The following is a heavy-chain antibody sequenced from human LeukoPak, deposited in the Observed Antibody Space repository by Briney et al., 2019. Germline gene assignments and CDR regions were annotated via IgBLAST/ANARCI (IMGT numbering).Heavy chain of an antibody. CDR2: IFYSGST. V-gene: IGHV4-59*01. D-gene: IGHD5-12*01. CDR1: GGSINNYY. J-gene: IGHJ4*02. Sequence: PSETLSLTCTVSGGSINNYYWSWIRQPPGKGLEWIGYIFYSGSTNYNPSLKSRASISVDTCEDQVSLDLYSVTAADTAVYYCARGGSSGYDPFDYWGQGTLVTVSS. CDR3: ARGGSSGYDPFDY.